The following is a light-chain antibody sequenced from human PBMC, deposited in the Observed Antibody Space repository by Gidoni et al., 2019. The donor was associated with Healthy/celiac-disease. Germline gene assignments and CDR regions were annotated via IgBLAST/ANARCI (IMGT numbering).Light chain of an antibody. Sequence: DIQMTQSPSSLSASVGDRVPITCRASQSISSYLNWYQQKPGKAPKLLLYAASSLQSGVPSRFSGSGSGTDFTLTISSLQPEDFATYYCQQSYSTPNPFGQGTQVEIK. V-gene: IGKV1-39*01. CDR2: AAS. J-gene: IGKJ1*01. CDR3: QQSYSTPNP. CDR1: QSISSY.